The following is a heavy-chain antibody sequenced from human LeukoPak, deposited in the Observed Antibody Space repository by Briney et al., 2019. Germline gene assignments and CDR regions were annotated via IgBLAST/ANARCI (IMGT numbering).Heavy chain of an antibody. V-gene: IGHV1-8*01. CDR3: ARGNNYYYYYYMDV. Sequence: ASVKVSCKASGYTFTSYDINWVRQATGQGLEWMGWMNPNSGNTGHAQKFQGRVTMTRNTSISTAYMELSSLKSEDTAVYYCARGNNYYYYYYMDVWGKGTTVTISS. J-gene: IGHJ6*03. CDR2: MNPNSGNT. D-gene: IGHD2/OR15-2a*01. CDR1: GYTFTSYD.